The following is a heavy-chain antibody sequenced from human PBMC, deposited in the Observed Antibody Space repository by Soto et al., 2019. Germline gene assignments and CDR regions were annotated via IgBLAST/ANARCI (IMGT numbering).Heavy chain of an antibody. CDR1: GFTFSSYA. CDR3: ARGPSSLTRFDY. D-gene: IGHD2-2*01. CDR2: ISYDGRNK. J-gene: IGHJ4*02. Sequence: PGGSLRLSCAASGFTFSSYAMRWVRQAPGKGLEWVAVISYDGRNKYYADSVKGRFTISRDNSKNTLYLQMNSVRAEDTAVYYCARGPSSLTRFDYWGQGTLVTASS. V-gene: IGHV3-30*04.